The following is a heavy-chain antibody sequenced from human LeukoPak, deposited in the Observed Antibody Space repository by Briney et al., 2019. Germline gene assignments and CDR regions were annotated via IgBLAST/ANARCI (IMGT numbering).Heavy chain of an antibody. CDR1: GFTFRSYS. CDR3: ARVSGVVPAATLDF. Sequence: NPGGSLRLSCAASGFTFRSYSMNWVRQAPGKGLEWVSSISTGSSYIYYADSVKGRFTISRDNAKNSLYLQMNSLRAEDTAVYYRARVSGVVPAATLDFWGQGALVTVSS. J-gene: IGHJ4*02. V-gene: IGHV3-21*01. D-gene: IGHD2-2*01. CDR2: ISTGSSYI.